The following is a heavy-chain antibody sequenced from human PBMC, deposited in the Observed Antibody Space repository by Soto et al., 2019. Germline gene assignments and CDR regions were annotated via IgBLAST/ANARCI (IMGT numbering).Heavy chain of an antibody. CDR2: IDPSDSYT. CDR3: ARARNSVWYYYGMDV. CDR1: GYSFTIYW. D-gene: IGHD3-16*01. J-gene: IGHJ6*02. Sequence: PGESLKISCNGSGYSFTIYWISWVLQMPGKGLEWMGRIDPSDSYTNYSPSFQGHVTISADKSISTAYLQWSSLKASDTAMYYCARARNSVWYYYGMDVWGQGTTVTVSS. V-gene: IGHV5-10-1*01.